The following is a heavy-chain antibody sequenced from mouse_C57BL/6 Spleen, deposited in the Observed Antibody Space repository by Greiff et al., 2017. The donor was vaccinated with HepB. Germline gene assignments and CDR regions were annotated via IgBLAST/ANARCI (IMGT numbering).Heavy chain of an antibody. J-gene: IGHJ2*01. CDR2: IYPGSGNT. CDR1: GYTFTDYY. V-gene: IGHV1-76*01. D-gene: IGHD1-1*01. Sequence: VQVVESGAELVRPGASVKLSCKASGYTFTDYYINWVKQRPGQGLEWIARIYPGSGNTYYNEKFKGKATLTAEKSSSTAYMQLSSLTSEDSAVYFCARWGYYGSRYYFDYWGQGTTLTVSS. CDR3: ARWGYYGSRYYFDY.